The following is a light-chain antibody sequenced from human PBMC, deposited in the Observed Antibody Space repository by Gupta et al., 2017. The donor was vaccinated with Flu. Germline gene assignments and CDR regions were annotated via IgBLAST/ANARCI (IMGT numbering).Light chain of an antibody. J-gene: IGLJ1*01. CDR3: NSYAGNNKYV. CDR1: SNDVGTYNY. Sequence: QSALTQPPSASASPGQSVTISCTGTSNDVGTYNYVSWHQQHPGKAPKVIIYEVSKRPAGVPDRFSGSKSGNTASLTVSGLQAEDEAEYYCNSYAGNNKYVFGTGTKVTVL. CDR2: EVS. V-gene: IGLV2-8*01.